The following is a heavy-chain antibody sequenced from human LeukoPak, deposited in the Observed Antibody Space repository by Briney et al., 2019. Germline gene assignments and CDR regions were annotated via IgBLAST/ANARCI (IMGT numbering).Heavy chain of an antibody. V-gene: IGHV3-33*01. D-gene: IGHD1-26*01. CDR2: IWYDGSNK. J-gene: IGHJ3*02. Sequence: GGSLRLSCAASGFTFSSYGMHWVRQAPGKGLEWVAVIWYDGSNKYYADSVKGRFTISRDNSKNTLYLQMNSLRAEDTAVYHCARDIRGATSDAFDIRGQGTMVTVSS. CDR1: GFTFSSYG. CDR3: ARDIRGATSDAFDI.